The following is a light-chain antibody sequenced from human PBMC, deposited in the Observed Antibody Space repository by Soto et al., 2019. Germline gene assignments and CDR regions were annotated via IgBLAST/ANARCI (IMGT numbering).Light chain of an antibody. CDR3: GTWDSSLSAYV. CDR2: DNN. V-gene: IGLV1-51*01. CDR1: SSNIGNNY. Sequence: QSVLTRPPSVSAAPGQKVTISCSGSSSNIGNNYVSWYQQLPGTAPKLLIYDNNKRPSGIPDRFSGSKSGTSATLGITGLQTGDEADYYCGTWDSSLSAYVFGTGTKVTVL. J-gene: IGLJ1*01.